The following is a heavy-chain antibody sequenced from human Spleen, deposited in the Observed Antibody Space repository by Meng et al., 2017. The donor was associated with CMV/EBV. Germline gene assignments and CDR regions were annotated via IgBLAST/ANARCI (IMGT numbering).Heavy chain of an antibody. CDR3: ARDLHCASTSCSNWFDP. J-gene: IGHJ5*02. CDR1: SVSSYDYS. CDR2: IYYSEST. Sequence: SVSSYDYSWNWIRQPPGKGLEWIGHIYYSESTNYNPSLRSRVTISVDTSRNQFSLRLTSVTAADTAMYYCARDLHCASTSCSNWFDPWGQGTLVTVSS. V-gene: IGHV4-61*08. D-gene: IGHD2-2*01.